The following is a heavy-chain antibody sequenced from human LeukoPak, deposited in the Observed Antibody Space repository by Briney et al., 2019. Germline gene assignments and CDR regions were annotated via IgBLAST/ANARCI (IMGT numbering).Heavy chain of an antibody. V-gene: IGHV3-53*01. J-gene: IGHJ4*02. CDR1: GFTFSDYY. CDR3: ARMFNSSPFYDSSGYYFLDY. CDR2: IYSGGST. Sequence: GGSLRLSCAASGFTFSDYYMSWVRQAPGKGLEWVSVIYSGGSTYYADSVKGRFTVSRDNSKNTLYLQMNSLRAEDTAVYYCARMFNSSPFYDSSGYYFLDYWGQGTLVTVSS. D-gene: IGHD3-22*01.